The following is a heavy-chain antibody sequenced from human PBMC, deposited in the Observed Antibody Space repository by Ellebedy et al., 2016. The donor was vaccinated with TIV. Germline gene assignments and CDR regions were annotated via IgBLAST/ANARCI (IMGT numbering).Heavy chain of an antibody. CDR1: GRSFSGYY. CDR3: ARGSSGEFDY. V-gene: IGHV4-34*01. CDR2: INHSGST. Sequence: SETLSLTCAVYGRSFSGYYWSWIRQPPGKGLEWIGEINHSGSTNYNPSLKSRVTISVDTSKNQFSLKLSSVTAADTAVYYCARGSSGEFDYWGQGTLVTVSS. D-gene: IGHD3-10*01. J-gene: IGHJ4*02.